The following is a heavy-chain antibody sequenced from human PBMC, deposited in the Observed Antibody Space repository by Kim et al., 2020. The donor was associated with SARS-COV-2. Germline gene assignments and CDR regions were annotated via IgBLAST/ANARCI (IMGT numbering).Heavy chain of an antibody. J-gene: IGHJ2*01. Sequence: GGSLRLSCAASGITLANNHMNWVRQAPGKGLEWVSVIYGGGTIDYADSVKDRFIISRDTSKNTVYLEMNSLRAEDTAVFYCSRDIKIDGFAFFNLWCRGT. D-gene: IGHD3-10*01. CDR1: GITLANNH. V-gene: IGHV3-66*01. CDR3: SRDIKIDGFAFFNL. CDR2: IYGGGTI.